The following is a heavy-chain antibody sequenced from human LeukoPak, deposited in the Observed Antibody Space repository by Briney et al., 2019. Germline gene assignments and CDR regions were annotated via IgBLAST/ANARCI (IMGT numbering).Heavy chain of an antibody. CDR3: ARVGADIVVVVAATPDYYGMDV. V-gene: IGHV4-59*12. CDR1: GGSISSYY. CDR2: IYYSGNT. D-gene: IGHD2-15*01. J-gene: IGHJ6*02. Sequence: SETLSLTCTVSGGSISSYYWSWIRQPPGKGLEWIGYIYYSGNTKYNPSLRSRVTISVDTSKNQFSLKLSSVTAADTAVYYCARVGADIVVVVAATPDYYGMDVWGQGTTVTVSS.